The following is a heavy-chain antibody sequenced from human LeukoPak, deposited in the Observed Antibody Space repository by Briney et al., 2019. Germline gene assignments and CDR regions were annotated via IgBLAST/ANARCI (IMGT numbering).Heavy chain of an antibody. CDR2: IYYSGST. J-gene: IGHJ4*02. Sequence: SETLSLTRTVSGGSISSSSYYWGWIRQPPGKGLEWIGSIYYSGSTYYNPSLKSRVTISVDTSKNQFSLKLSSVTAADTAVYYCARQYPYYFDYWGQGTLVTVSS. V-gene: IGHV4-39*01. CDR1: GGSISSSSYY. CDR3: ARQYPYYFDY.